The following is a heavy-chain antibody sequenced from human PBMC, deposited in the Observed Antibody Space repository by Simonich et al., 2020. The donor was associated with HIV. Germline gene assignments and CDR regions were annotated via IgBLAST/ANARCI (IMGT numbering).Heavy chain of an antibody. Sequence: QVQLQESGPGLVKPSETLSLTCTVSGGSFSTYYWSWIRQPPGQGLEWIGYIYYSGTTNYNPSLKSRVTISVDTSKNQFSLQLSSVTAADTAVYYCARQPRIAAAGGGWFDPWGQGTLVTVSS. J-gene: IGHJ5*02. CDR3: ARQPRIAAAGGGWFDP. D-gene: IGHD6-13*01. CDR1: GGSFSTYY. CDR2: IYYSGTT. V-gene: IGHV4-59*01.